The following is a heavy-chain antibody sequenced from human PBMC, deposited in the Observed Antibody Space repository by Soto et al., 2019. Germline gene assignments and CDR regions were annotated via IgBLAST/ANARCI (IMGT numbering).Heavy chain of an antibody. J-gene: IGHJ5*02. D-gene: IGHD6-13*01. CDR2: ISGSGSSP. CDR1: GFSFTSYT. CDR3: ARYAYGLSSSSWYRGGWFDP. V-gene: IGHV3-23*01. Sequence: EVQLLESGGGLGQPGGSLRLSCAASGFSFTSYTMAWVRQAPGKGLEWVSAISGSGSSPYYADSVKGRFTVSRDSSKDRVYLQMDSLRAEDTAVYYCARYAYGLSSSSWYRGGWFDPWGQGTLVTVSS.